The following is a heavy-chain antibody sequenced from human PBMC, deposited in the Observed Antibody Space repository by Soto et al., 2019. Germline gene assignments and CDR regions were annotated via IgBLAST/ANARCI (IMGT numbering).Heavy chain of an antibody. D-gene: IGHD2-15*01. Sequence: SETLSLTCTVSGGFISRGDNYWSWIRQPPGKGLEWIGEINHSGSTNYNPSLKSRVTISVDTSKNQFSLKLSSVTAADTAVYYCARGRRALGYCSGGSCYPLRYWGQGTLVTVSS. V-gene: IGHV4-34*01. CDR3: ARGRRALGYCSGGSCYPLRY. CDR2: INHSGST. CDR1: GGFISRGDNY. J-gene: IGHJ4*02.